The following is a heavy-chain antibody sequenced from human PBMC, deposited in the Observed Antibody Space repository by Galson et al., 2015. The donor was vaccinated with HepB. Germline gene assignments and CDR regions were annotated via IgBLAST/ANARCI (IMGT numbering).Heavy chain of an antibody. V-gene: IGHV1-18*04. CDR1: GYTFTSYG. Sequence: ASGYTFTSYGISWVRQAPGQGLEWMGWISAYNGNTNYAQKLQGRVTMTTDTSTSTAYMELRSLRSDDTAVYYCARDYPNLWFGELFDYWGQGTLVTVSS. J-gene: IGHJ4*02. D-gene: IGHD3-10*01. CDR3: ARDYPNLWFGELFDY. CDR2: ISAYNGNT.